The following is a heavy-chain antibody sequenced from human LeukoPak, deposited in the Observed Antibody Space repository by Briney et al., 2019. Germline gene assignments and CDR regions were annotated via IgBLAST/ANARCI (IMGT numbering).Heavy chain of an antibody. CDR3: ARRLGGSSEGYEF. CDR2: INPNNGGT. CDR1: GFTFTDLTEYY. D-gene: IGHD1-26*01. V-gene: IGHV1-2*02. Sequence: GASVKVSCKASGFTFTDLTEYYIHWVRQAPGQGLEWMGWINPNNGGTKYAQKFQGGVTMTRDMSMNTAYMELSSLTSDDTAVYYCARRLGGSSEGYEFWGQGPLVTVSS. J-gene: IGHJ4*02.